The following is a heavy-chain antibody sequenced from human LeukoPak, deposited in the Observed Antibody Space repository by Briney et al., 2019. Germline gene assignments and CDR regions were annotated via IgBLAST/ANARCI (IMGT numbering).Heavy chain of an antibody. CDR2: ISGSAGDT. CDR3: VGCSGGTCTGNWLDP. V-gene: IGHV3-23*01. CDR1: GFTFSTYS. J-gene: IGHJ5*02. Sequence: GGSLRLSCAASGFTFSTYSMSWVRQAPGKGLEWVSGISGSAGDTLYAGSVKGRFTISRDNSKNTLYLQMNSLRVEDTAVYHCVGCSGGTCTGNWLDPWGQGTLVTVSS. D-gene: IGHD2-15*01.